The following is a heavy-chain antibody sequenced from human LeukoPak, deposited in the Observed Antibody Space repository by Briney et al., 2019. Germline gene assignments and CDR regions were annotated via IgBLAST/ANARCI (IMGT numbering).Heavy chain of an antibody. Sequence: SETLSLTCTVSGGSISSSSYYWGWIRQPPGKGLEWIGSISYSGSTYYIPSLRSRVTISLDTSKNQFSLNLSSVTAADTAVYYCARVGPWGYCSSTSCPKGPCDYWGQGTLVTVSS. J-gene: IGHJ4*02. V-gene: IGHV4-39*07. CDR1: GGSISSSSYY. CDR2: ISYSGST. CDR3: ARVGPWGYCSSTSCPKGPCDY. D-gene: IGHD2-2*01.